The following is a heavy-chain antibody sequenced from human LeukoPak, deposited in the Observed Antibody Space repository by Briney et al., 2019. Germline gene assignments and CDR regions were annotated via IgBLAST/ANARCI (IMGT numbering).Heavy chain of an antibody. Sequence: ASVKVSCKASEYTFTSYAMHWVRQAPGQRLEWMGWINAGNGNTKYSQKFQGRVTITRDTSASTAYMELSSLRSEDTAVYYCASPVPYYCGGDCFTAFDIWGQGTMVTVSS. D-gene: IGHD2-21*02. CDR1: EYTFTSYA. CDR2: INAGNGNT. J-gene: IGHJ3*02. CDR3: ASPVPYYCGGDCFTAFDI. V-gene: IGHV1-3*01.